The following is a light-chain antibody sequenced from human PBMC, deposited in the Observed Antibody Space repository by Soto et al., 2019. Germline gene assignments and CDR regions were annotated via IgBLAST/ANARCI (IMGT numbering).Light chain of an antibody. CDR2: EVS. J-gene: IGLJ1*01. Sequence: QSALTQPAAVSGSPGQSITISCTGTSSDVGAFNYVSWYQQHPGKAPKLMIYEVSNRPSGVSNRFSGFKSGNTASLTISGLQAEDEADYHCTSYRHNSSFVFATGTKVTVL. V-gene: IGLV2-14*01. CDR3: TSYRHNSSFV. CDR1: SSDVGAFNY.